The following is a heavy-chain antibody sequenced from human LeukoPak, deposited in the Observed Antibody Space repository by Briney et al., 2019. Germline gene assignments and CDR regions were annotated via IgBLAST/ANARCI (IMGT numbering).Heavy chain of an antibody. J-gene: IGHJ4*02. CDR2: INHSGST. CDR3: ASNWGGDEYYFDY. Sequence: SETLSLTCAVYGGSFSGYYWSWIRQPPGKGLEWIGEINHSGSTYYNPSLKSRVTISVDTSKNQFSLRLSSVTAADTAVYYCASNWGGDEYYFDYWGQGSLVTVSS. CDR1: GGSFSGYY. V-gene: IGHV4-34*01. D-gene: IGHD7-27*01.